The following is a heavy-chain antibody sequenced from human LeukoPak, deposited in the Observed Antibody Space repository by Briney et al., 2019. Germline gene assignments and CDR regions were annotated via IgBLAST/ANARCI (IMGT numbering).Heavy chain of an antibody. Sequence: PGGSLRLSCAASGFTFSSYVVSWVRQAPGKGLEWVSAIVGSGGSTYYADSVKGRFTISRDNSKNTLYLQMNSLRAEDTAVYYCAIVDYGDYGFDYWSQGTLVTVSS. CDR2: IVGSGGST. CDR1: GFTFSSYV. CDR3: AIVDYGDYGFDY. D-gene: IGHD4-17*01. J-gene: IGHJ4*02. V-gene: IGHV3-23*01.